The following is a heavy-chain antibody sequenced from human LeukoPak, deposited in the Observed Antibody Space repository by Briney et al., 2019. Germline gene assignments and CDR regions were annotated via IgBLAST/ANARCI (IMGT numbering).Heavy chain of an antibody. CDR3: ARDIVHTYYYDSSGYSSDY. Sequence: SETLSLTCTVSGGSISSGSYYWSWIRQPAGKGLEWIGRIYTSGSTNYNPSLKSRVTISVDTSKNQFSLKLSSVTAADTAVYYCARDIVHTYYYDSSGYSSDYWGQGTLVTVSS. V-gene: IGHV4-61*02. J-gene: IGHJ4*02. CDR2: IYTSGST. CDR1: GGSISSGSYY. D-gene: IGHD3-22*01.